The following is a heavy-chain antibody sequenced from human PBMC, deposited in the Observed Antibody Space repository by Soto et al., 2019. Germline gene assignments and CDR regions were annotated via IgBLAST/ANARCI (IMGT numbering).Heavy chain of an antibody. Sequence: PGGSLRLSCAASGFTCSSYGMHWVRQAPGKGLEWVAVIWYDGSNKYYADSVKGRFTISRDNSKNTLYLQMNSLRAEDTAVYYCARERAKYSSSSVVSYWGQGTLVTVSS. CDR1: GFTCSSYG. CDR3: ARERAKYSSSSVVSY. V-gene: IGHV3-33*01. D-gene: IGHD6-6*01. J-gene: IGHJ4*02. CDR2: IWYDGSNK.